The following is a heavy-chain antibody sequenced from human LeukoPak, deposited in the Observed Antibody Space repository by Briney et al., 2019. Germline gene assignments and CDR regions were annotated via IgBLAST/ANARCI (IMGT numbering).Heavy chain of an antibody. D-gene: IGHD6-19*01. CDR2: ISWNSGSI. CDR1: GFIFNNYA. Sequence: GGSLRPSCAGSGFIFNNYAMHWVRQPPGKGLEWVSGISWNSGSIDYADSVKGRFTISRDNAKNSLYLQMNSLRVEDTAFYYCAEDSRRHYTSGPNPDSLHWGQGALVTVSS. V-gene: IGHV3-9*01. J-gene: IGHJ4*02. CDR3: AEDSRRHYTSGPNPDSLH.